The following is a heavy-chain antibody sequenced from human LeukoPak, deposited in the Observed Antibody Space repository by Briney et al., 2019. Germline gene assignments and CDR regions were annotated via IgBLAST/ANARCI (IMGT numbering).Heavy chain of an antibody. J-gene: IGHJ5*02. CDR2: ISTSSSTI. CDR3: ARVLGSGSEKAWFDP. V-gene: IGHV3-48*01. Sequence: PGGSLRLSCAASGFTFSSYSMNWVRQAPGKGLEWVSYISTSSSTIYYAGSVKGRFTISRDNAKNSLYLQMNSLRAEDTAVYYCARVLGSGSEKAWFDPWGQGTLVTVSS. CDR1: GFTFSSYS. D-gene: IGHD3-10*01.